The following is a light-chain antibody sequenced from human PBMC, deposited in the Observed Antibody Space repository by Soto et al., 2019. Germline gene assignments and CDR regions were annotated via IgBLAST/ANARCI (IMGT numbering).Light chain of an antibody. J-gene: IGKJ4*01. CDR2: DAS. Sequence: AIHLTQSPSSLSATVGDSVTITCRASQGIARALAWYQQKTGKAPKLLIYDASSLESGVPSRFSGSGYVTDFTLTITSLQPEDFATYYCQQFSNYPLTFGGGTKVEIK. CDR1: QGIARA. CDR3: QQFSNYPLT. V-gene: IGKV1D-13*01.